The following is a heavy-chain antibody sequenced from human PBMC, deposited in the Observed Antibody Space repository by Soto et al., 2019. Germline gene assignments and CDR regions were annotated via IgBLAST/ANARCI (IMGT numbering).Heavy chain of an antibody. CDR1: GYSFMKYG. Sequence: ASVKVSCKGFGYSFMKYGINWVRQAPGQGLEWVGWISPYSGYTHSAQKFHGRLTLTTDTAASTAYMELRILRSADTALYYCARYASVLIPAAQPSRFDSWGQGTLVTVSS. D-gene: IGHD2-2*01. J-gene: IGHJ4*02. CDR3: ARYASVLIPAAQPSRFDS. CDR2: ISPYSGYT. V-gene: IGHV1-18*01.